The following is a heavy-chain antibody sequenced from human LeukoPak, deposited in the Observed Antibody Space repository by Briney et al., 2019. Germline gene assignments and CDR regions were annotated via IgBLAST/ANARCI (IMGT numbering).Heavy chain of an antibody. Sequence: ASVKVSCKASGYTFTGYYMHWVRQAPGQGLEWMGWINPNSGGTNYAQKFQGRVTMTRDTSISTAYMWLSRLRSDDTAVYYCARDRGIQLWERYYYYYMDVWGKGTTVTVSS. V-gene: IGHV1-2*02. D-gene: IGHD5-18*01. J-gene: IGHJ6*03. CDR3: ARDRGIQLWERYYYYYMDV. CDR1: GYTFTGYY. CDR2: INPNSGGT.